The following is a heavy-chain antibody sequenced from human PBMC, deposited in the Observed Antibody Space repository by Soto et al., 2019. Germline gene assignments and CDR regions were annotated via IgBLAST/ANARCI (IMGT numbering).Heavy chain of an antibody. CDR2: ISGGGVST. Sequence: EVQLLESGGGLVQPGGSLRLSCAASGFTFSSYAMSWVRQAPGKGLEWVSVISGGGVSTYYADSVKGRFTISRDNSKSPLYLQRNSLGAEDTVVYYCAKDLRSGSGNYWGQGTLVAVSS. J-gene: IGHJ4*02. V-gene: IGHV3-23*01. D-gene: IGHD3-10*01. CDR3: AKDLRSGSGNY. CDR1: GFTFSSYA.